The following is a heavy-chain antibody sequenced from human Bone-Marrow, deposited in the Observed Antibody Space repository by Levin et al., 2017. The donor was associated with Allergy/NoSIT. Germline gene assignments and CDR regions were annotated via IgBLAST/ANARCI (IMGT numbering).Heavy chain of an antibody. CDR3: ARIPDTTSEFDY. CDR2: IYDSGSS. V-gene: IGHV4-31*03. Sequence: TSETLSLTCTVSGGSIRSGGYYWSWIRQHPGKGLEWIGYIYDSGSSSYNPSLESRVAISVDTSKNQFYLKLTSLTAADTAVYYCARIPDTTSEFDYWGQGTLVTVSS. CDR1: GGSIRSGGYY. J-gene: IGHJ4*02. D-gene: IGHD5-18*01.